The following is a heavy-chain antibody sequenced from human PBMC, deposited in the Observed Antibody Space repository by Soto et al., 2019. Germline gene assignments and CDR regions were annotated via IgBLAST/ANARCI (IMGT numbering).Heavy chain of an antibody. J-gene: IGHJ6*03. CDR3: ARGDRVGYCTSTSCSHYYYYMDV. CDR1: EYTFTGYY. CDR2: INPNSGGT. D-gene: IGHD2-2*01. V-gene: IGHV1-2*04. Sequence: WASVKVSCKASEYTFTGYYIHWVRQPPGQGHEWMEWINPNSGGTNYAPRFQGWVTMTEDTSITTAYMELSRLRFDDTAVYYCARGDRVGYCTSTSCSHYYYYMDVWGKGTTVTVSS.